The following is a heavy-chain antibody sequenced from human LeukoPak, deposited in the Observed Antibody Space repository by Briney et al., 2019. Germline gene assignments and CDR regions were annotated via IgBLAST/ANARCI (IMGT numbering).Heavy chain of an antibody. CDR3: ARDGSIVGATLDY. D-gene: IGHD1-26*01. CDR2: INPSGGST. Sequence: ASVKVSCKASGHTFTNYGITWVRQAPGQGLEWMGIINPSGGSTSYAQKFQGRVTMTRDTSTSTVYMELSSLRSEDTAVYYCARDGSIVGATLDYWGQGTLVTVSS. J-gene: IGHJ4*02. CDR1: GHTFTNYG. V-gene: IGHV1-46*01.